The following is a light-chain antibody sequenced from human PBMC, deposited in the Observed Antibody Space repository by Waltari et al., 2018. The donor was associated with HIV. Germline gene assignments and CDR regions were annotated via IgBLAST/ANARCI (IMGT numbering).Light chain of an antibody. Sequence: DIRLTQSPSTLSSSAVDRVAITCRAGQSVGAFVVWYQQKPGKPHKLLIFQASTLEGGVPSRFSGSVSGSDFTLTINGLQSDDFATYYCHQYASFSGTFGQGTKVEL. CDR1: QSVGAF. CDR2: QAS. V-gene: IGKV1-5*03. CDR3: HQYASFSGT. J-gene: IGKJ1*01.